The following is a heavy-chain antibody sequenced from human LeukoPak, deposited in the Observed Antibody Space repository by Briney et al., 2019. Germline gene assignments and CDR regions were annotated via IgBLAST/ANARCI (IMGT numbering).Heavy chain of an antibody. CDR1: AFTDSSNY. CDR3: TTDSLLWFGEKDFDY. Sequence: PGGSLRLSCAASAFTDSSNYMSWVRQAPGKGLEWVSVIYSGGSTYYADSVKGRFTISRDNSKNTLYLQMNSLKTEDTAVYYCTTDSLLWFGEKDFDYWGQGTLVTVSS. V-gene: IGHV3-66*01. J-gene: IGHJ4*02. CDR2: IYSGGST. D-gene: IGHD3-10*01.